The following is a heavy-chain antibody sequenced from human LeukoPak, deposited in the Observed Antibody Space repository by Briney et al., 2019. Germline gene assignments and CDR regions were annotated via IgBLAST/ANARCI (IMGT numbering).Heavy chain of an antibody. Sequence: PGGSLRLSCKVSGFIVSNNYMNWVRQAPGKGLEGVSATFAGGSTHYAGSVKGRFTISRDTSKNTLHLQMNSLRPEDTAVYYCAREGYHNSRGSQSWYTAAWGQGTLVIVSS. CDR1: GFIVSNNY. CDR3: AREGYHNSRGSQSWYTAA. D-gene: IGHD2/OR15-2a*01. V-gene: IGHV3-53*01. CDR2: TFAGGST. J-gene: IGHJ5*02.